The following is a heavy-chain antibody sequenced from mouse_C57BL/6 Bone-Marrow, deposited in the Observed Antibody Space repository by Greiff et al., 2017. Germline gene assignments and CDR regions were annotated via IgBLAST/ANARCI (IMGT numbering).Heavy chain of an antibody. D-gene: IGHD2-12*01. CDR1: GFTFSDYG. CDR2: ISSGSSTI. CDR3: AIYDGYFDG. V-gene: IGHV5-17*01. Sequence: DVMLVESGGGLVKPGGSLTLSCAASGFTFSDYGMHGVSQAPEKGLEWVAYISSGSSTIYYADTVKGRFTISRDKAKTTLFLQMTSLRSEDTAMYYCAIYDGYFDGWGTGTTGTVSS. J-gene: IGHJ1*03.